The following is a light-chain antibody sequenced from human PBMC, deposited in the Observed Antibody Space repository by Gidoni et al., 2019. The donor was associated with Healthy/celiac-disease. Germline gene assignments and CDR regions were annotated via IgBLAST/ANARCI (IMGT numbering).Light chain of an antibody. V-gene: IGKV1-5*03. Sequence: DIQLTQPPSTLSASVGDRVTITCRASQSISSWLAWYQQKPGKAPKLLIYKASSLESGVPSRFSGSGSGTEFTLTISSLQPDDFATYYCQQYNSYSYTFXXXTKLEIK. J-gene: IGKJ2*01. CDR1: QSISSW. CDR3: QQYNSYSYT. CDR2: KAS.